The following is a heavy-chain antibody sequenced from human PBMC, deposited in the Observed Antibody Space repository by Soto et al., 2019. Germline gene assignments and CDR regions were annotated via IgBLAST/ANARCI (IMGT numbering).Heavy chain of an antibody. Sequence: ASVKVSCKASGYTFTSYYMHWVRQAPGQGLEWMGIINPSGGSTSYAQKFQGRVTMTRDTSTSTVYMELSSLRSEDTAVYYCARDHSEIVATILSDWFDPWGQGTLVTVSS. D-gene: IGHD5-12*01. V-gene: IGHV1-46*01. CDR1: GYTFTSYY. J-gene: IGHJ5*02. CDR2: INPSGGST. CDR3: ARDHSEIVATILSDWFDP.